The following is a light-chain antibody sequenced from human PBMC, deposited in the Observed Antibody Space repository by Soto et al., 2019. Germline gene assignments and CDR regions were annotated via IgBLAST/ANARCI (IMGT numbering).Light chain of an antibody. Sequence: QSALTQPPSASGSPGQSVTISCTGTSSDVGAYNYVSWYQQHPGKAPKLPIYEVTKRPSGVPDRFSGSKSGNTASLTVSGLQADDEAEYYCCSNAGSHYYVFGTGTKLTVL. J-gene: IGLJ1*01. CDR3: CSNAGSHYYV. V-gene: IGLV2-8*01. CDR1: SSDVGAYNY. CDR2: EVT.